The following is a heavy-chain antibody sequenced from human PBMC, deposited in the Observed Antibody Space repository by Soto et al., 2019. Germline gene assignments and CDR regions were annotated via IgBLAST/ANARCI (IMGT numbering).Heavy chain of an antibody. CDR1: GYTFTDHY. V-gene: IGHV1-2*02. D-gene: IGHD3-16*02. J-gene: IGHJ5*02. CDR3: ARDLSRQSWTGFDP. CDR2: IHPNSGDT. Sequence: QVQLVQSGAEVKEPGASVKVSCRTSGYTFTDHYINWVRQAPGQGPEYMGWIHPNSGDTKYTQRFQGRVTMTRDTSISTAYMELRRLTSDDTVVYYCARDLSRQSWTGFDPWGQGTLVTVSS.